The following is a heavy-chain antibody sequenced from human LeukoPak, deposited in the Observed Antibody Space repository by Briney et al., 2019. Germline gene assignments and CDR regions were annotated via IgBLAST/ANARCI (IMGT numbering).Heavy chain of an antibody. V-gene: IGHV1-18*01. CDR3: ARAPRGWELTSFDY. Sequence: ASVKVSCKASGYTFTAYGITWVRQAPGQGLEWMGWISGYNSNTNYAQKLQGRVTMTTDTSTTAAYMELRSLRSDDTAVYYCARAPRGWELTSFDYWGQGTLVTVSS. CDR2: ISGYNSNT. CDR1: GYTFTAYG. J-gene: IGHJ4*02. D-gene: IGHD1-7*01.